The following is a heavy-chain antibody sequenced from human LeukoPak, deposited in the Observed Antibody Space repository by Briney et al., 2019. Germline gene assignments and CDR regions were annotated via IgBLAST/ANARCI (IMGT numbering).Heavy chain of an antibody. V-gene: IGHV4-61*02. J-gene: IGHJ5*02. CDR3: AKGAGPPWFDP. D-gene: IGHD6-19*01. Sequence: SETLSLTCTVSGDSISSDDYFWSWIRQPAGKGLEWVGRISTSGKTNSNPSLNNRVTLSLDTSKNHFSLKLSSVTAADTAVYYCAKGAGPPWFDPWGQGTLVIVSS. CDR1: GDSISSDDYF. CDR2: ISTSGKT.